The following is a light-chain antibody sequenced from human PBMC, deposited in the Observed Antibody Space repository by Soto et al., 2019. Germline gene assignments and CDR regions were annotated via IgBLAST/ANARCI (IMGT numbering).Light chain of an antibody. CDR1: GGQRNYD. CDR3: HTWGSGIVV. Sequence: QLVLTQSPSASASLGASVKLTRTLSGGQRNYDIAWLQQQSEKGPRYLMRLTSDGSHSKGEGIPDRFSGSSSGAERYLTISSLQSEDEADYYCHTWGSGIVVFGGGTKLTVL. J-gene: IGLJ2*01. V-gene: IGLV4-69*01. CDR2: LTSDGSH.